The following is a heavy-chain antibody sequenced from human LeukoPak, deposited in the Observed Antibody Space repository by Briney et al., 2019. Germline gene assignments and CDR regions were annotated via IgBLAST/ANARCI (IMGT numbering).Heavy chain of an antibody. Sequence: ASVTVSCKASGYTFTIYGISWVRQAPGQGLEWMGWISAYNGNTNYAQKLQGRVTMTTDTSTSTAYMELRSLRTDDTAVYYCARETSLYYYDSSGYSPLDYWGQGTLVTVSS. D-gene: IGHD3-22*01. CDR3: ARETSLYYYDSSGYSPLDY. CDR2: ISAYNGNT. J-gene: IGHJ4*02. CDR1: GYTFTIYG. V-gene: IGHV1-18*01.